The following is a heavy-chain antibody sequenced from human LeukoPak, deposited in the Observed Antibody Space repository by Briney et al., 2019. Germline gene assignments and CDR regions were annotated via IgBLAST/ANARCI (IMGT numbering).Heavy chain of an antibody. Sequence: ASVKVSCKASGYTFTSYYMHWVRQAPGQGLEWMGIINPSGGSTSYAQKFQGRVTMTRDTSTSTVYMELSSLRSEDTAVYYCASDSEISKVASYYFDYWGQGTLVTVSS. V-gene: IGHV1-46*01. CDR1: GYTFTSYY. CDR3: ASDSEISKVASYYFDY. CDR2: INPSGGST. J-gene: IGHJ4*02. D-gene: IGHD5-12*01.